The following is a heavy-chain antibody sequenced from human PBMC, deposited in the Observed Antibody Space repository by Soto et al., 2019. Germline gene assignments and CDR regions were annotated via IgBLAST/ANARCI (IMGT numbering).Heavy chain of an antibody. CDR2: IWYDGSNK. J-gene: IGHJ5*02. Sequence: GGSLRLSCAASGFTFSSYGMHWVCQAPGKGLEWVAGIWYDGSNKYYADSVKGRFTISRDNSKNTLYLEMNSLRAEDTAVYYCARDKEAGTTSLFDTWGQGTLVTVSS. V-gene: IGHV3-33*01. CDR3: ARDKEAGTTSLFDT. D-gene: IGHD1-7*01. CDR1: GFTFSSYG.